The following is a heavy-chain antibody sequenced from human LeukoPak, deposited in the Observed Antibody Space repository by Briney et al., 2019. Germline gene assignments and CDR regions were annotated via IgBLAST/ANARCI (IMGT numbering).Heavy chain of an antibody. CDR2: IKQDGSEK. CDR1: GFSISSYW. CDR3: AKGQQLIRGGYFDY. D-gene: IGHD6-13*01. J-gene: IGHJ4*02. V-gene: IGHV3-7*05. Sequence: GGSLRLSCAGSGFSISSYWMAWVRQAPGRGLEWVAHIKQDGSEKNYVDLVKGRFTISRDNAKNSVYLQMNSLRVEDTAVYFCAKGQQLIRGGYFDYWGQGTLVTVSS.